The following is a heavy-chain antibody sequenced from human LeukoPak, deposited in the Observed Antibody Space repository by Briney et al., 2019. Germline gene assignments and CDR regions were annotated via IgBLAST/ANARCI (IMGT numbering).Heavy chain of an antibody. CDR1: GGSISIYF. V-gene: IGHV4-59*08. J-gene: IGHJ4*02. CDR2: NYYSGST. CDR3: ARRSKSSGAIDY. Sequence: SGTLSLTCTVSGGSISIYFWSWIRQPPGKGLEWIGYNYYSGSTNYNPSLKSRVTISVDTSKSQFSLRLTSVTVADTAVYYCARRSKSSGAIDYWGQGTLVTVSS. D-gene: IGHD3-10*01.